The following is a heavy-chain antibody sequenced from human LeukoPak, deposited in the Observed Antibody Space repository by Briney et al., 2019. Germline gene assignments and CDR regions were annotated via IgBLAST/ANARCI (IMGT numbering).Heavy chain of an antibody. CDR3: AKDPCSGGSCYSFFDY. D-gene: IGHD2-15*01. J-gene: IGHJ4*02. CDR2: ISSSSSHI. CDR1: GFTFSTYT. V-gene: IGHV3-21*01. Sequence: PGGSLRLSCAASGFTFSTYTMNWIRQAPGKGLEWVSGISSSSSHIRYADSVKGRFTISRDNSKNTLYLQMNSLRAEDTAVYYCAKDPCSGGSCYSFFDYWSQGTLVTVSS.